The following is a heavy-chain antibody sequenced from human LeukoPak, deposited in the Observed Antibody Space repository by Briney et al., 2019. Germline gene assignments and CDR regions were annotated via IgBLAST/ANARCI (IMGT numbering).Heavy chain of an antibody. CDR1: GYTFTRYG. D-gene: IGHD2-15*01. CDR3: ARRSVVVSAAGDDAFDI. V-gene: IGHV1-18*01. Sequence: ASVKVSCKASGYTFTRYGISWVRRAPGQGLEWMGWLNTYNGNTNYAQKFQGRVTMTTDTSTRTAYMELRSLRYDDTAVYYCARRSVVVSAAGDDAFDIRGQGTMVTVSS. J-gene: IGHJ3*02. CDR2: LNTYNGNT.